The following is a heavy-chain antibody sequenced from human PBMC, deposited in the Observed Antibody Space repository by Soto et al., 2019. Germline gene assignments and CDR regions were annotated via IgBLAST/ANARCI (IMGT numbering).Heavy chain of an antibody. V-gene: IGHV4-34*01. D-gene: IGHD5-18*01. CDR2: INHSGST. CDR3: ARGGYSYGYDWFDP. Sequence: PSETLSLTCAVYGGSFSGYYWSWIRQPPGKGLEWIGEINHSGSTNYNPSLKSRVTISVDTSKNQFSLKLSSVTAADTAVYYCARGGYSYGYDWFDPWGQGTLVTVSS. CDR1: GGSFSGYY. J-gene: IGHJ5*02.